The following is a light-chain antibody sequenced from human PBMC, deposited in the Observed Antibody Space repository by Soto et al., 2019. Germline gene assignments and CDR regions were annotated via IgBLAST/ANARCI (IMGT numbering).Light chain of an antibody. CDR2: KNN. Sequence: QSVLTQRPSASGTPGQRVTISCSGSSSNIGNFYVYWYQQLPGTAPKLLIYKNNQRPLGVPDRFSGSKSGTSASLAISGLRSEDEADYYCAAWDDSLSGPGVFGGGTQLTVL. J-gene: IGLJ7*01. CDR3: AAWDDSLSGPGV. V-gene: IGLV1-47*01. CDR1: SSNIGNFY.